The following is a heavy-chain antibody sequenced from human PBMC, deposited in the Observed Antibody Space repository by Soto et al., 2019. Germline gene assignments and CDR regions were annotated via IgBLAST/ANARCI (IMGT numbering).Heavy chain of an antibody. V-gene: IGHV3-11*01. J-gene: IGHJ5*02. CDR1: GFTFSDFY. CDR3: ARAAGWLDP. Sequence: QVQLVESGGGLVEPGGSLRLSCAASGFTFSDFYMTWIRQAPGKGLEWVSYISSSGNTISYADSVKGRFTISRDNANNSVYLQINSLRAEDTAMYYCARAAGWLDPWCQGTLVTVSS. CDR2: ISSSGNTI.